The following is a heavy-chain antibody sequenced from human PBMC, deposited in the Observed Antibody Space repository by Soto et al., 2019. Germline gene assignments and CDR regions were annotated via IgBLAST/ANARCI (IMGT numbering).Heavy chain of an antibody. CDR1: GFRFRTRA. CDR2: IRPGGDST. D-gene: IGHD1-20*01. J-gene: IGHJ4*02. CDR3: ETDKWNDVRPIDY. V-gene: IGHV3-23*01. Sequence: QTGGSLRLSCAASGFRFRTRAMSWVRQAPGKGLEWVASIRPGGDSTYYADSVKGRFAVSRDNAKNSLYLQMNSLRAEDTAVYYCETDKWNDVRPIDYWGQGTQVTVSS.